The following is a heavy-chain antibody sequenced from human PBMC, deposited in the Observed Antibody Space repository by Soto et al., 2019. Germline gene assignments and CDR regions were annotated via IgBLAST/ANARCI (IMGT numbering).Heavy chain of an antibody. CDR1: GYTFTIYW. CDR2: IYPSDSDT. CDR3: ARPANTVADHFDH. Sequence: LKISCQVSGYTFTIYWIGWVRQMPGKGLEWMGIIYPSDSDTRYSPSFQGQVTISADQSINTAYLQWDSLKASDTAIYYCARPANTVADHFDHWGQGTPVAISS. D-gene: IGHD4-17*01. J-gene: IGHJ4*02. V-gene: IGHV5-51*01.